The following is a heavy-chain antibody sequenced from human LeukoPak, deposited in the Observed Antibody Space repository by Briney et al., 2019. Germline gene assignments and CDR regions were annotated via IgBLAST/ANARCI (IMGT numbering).Heavy chain of an antibody. CDR2: IYYSGST. V-gene: IGHV4-31*03. J-gene: IGHJ6*02. CDR1: GGSISSGGYY. CDR3: ARGPDYDSSQGYYYYGMDV. Sequence: SQTLSLTCTVSGGSISSGGYYWSWIRQHPGKGLEWIGYIYYSGSTYYNPSLKSRVTISVDTSKNQFSLKLISVTAADTAVYYCARGPDYDSSQGYYYYGMDVWGQGTTVTVSS. D-gene: IGHD3-22*01.